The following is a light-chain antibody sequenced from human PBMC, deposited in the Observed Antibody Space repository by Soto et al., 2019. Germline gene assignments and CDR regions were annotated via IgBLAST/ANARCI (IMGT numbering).Light chain of an antibody. CDR1: QSVSSN. Sequence: EIVMTQSPATLSVSPGERATLSCRASQSVSSNLAWYQQKPCQAPRLLIYDASTRATGVPARFSGSGSGTEFTLPISSLQSEDFAVYYCQQYTNWPWTFGQGTKVEIK. J-gene: IGKJ1*01. CDR2: DAS. CDR3: QQYTNWPWT. V-gene: IGKV3-15*01.